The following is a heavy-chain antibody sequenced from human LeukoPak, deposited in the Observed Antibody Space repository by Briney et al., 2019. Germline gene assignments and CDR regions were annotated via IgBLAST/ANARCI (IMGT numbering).Heavy chain of an antibody. V-gene: IGHV3-74*01. D-gene: IGHD5-24*01. CDR1: GFTFSSYW. J-gene: IGHJ4*02. CDR2: IHSDGSRI. CDR3: AGGRDRSSLYFDS. Sequence: GGSLRLSCAASGFTFSSYWMHWVRQAPGKGLVWVSRIHSDGSRISHGDFVRGRFTISRDNAKNTLYLQMNSLRAEDTAVYYCAGGRDRSSLYFDSWGQGTLVTVSS.